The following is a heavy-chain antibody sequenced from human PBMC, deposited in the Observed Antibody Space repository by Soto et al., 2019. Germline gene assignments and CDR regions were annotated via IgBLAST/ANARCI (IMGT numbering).Heavy chain of an antibody. CDR3: ARDLRFLEWLPISH. D-gene: IGHD3-3*01. Sequence: PGGSLRLSCAASGFTFSSYGMHWVRQAPGKGLEWVAVIWYDGSNKYYADSVKGRFTISRDNSKNTLYLQMNSLRAEDTAVYYCARDLRFLEWLPISHWGQGTLVTVSS. V-gene: IGHV3-33*01. J-gene: IGHJ4*02. CDR1: GFTFSSYG. CDR2: IWYDGSNK.